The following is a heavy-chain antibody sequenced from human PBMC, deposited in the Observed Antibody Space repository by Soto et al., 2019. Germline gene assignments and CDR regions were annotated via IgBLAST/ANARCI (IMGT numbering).Heavy chain of an antibody. CDR1: GFTFSSYA. D-gene: IGHD2-2*01. CDR2: ISGSGGST. J-gene: IGHJ6*02. V-gene: IGHV3-23*01. Sequence: GSLRLSCAASGFTFSSYAMSWVRQAPGKGLEWVSAISGSGGSTYYADSVKGRFTISRDNSKNTLYLQMNSLRAEDTAVYYCAKVDCSSTSCYVLHYGMDVWGQGTTV. CDR3: AKVDCSSTSCYVLHYGMDV.